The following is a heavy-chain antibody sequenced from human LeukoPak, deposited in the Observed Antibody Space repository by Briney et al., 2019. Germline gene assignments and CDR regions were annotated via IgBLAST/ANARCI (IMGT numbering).Heavy chain of an antibody. CDR1: GFTFDDYA. D-gene: IGHD3-3*01. V-gene: IGHV3-9*01. J-gene: IGHJ4*02. CDR3: ATTRAAQSWSFVFDY. Sequence: PGRSLRLSCAASGFTFDDYAMHWVRQAPGKGLEWVSGISWNSGSICYADSVKGRFTISRDNAKNSLYLQMNSLRAEDTALYYCATTRAAQSWSFVFDYWGQGTLVTVSS. CDR2: ISWNSGSI.